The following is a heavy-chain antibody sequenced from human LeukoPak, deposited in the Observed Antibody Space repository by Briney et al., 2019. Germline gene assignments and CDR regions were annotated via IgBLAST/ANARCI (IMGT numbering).Heavy chain of an antibody. D-gene: IGHD3-10*01. V-gene: IGHV3-7*01. CDR1: GITFSSYW. CDR2: IKEDGSEK. Sequence: GGSLRLSCAASGITFSSYWMSWVRQAPGKGLQWVANIKEDGSEKYYVDPVKGRFTISRDNAKNALYLQMNSLRAEDTAVYYCARRPYGSGTNWYFDLWGRGTLVTVSS. J-gene: IGHJ2*01. CDR3: ARRPYGSGTNWYFDL.